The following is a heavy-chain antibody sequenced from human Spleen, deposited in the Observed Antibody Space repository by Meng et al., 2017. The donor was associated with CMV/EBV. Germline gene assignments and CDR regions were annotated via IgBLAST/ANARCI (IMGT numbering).Heavy chain of an antibody. CDR1: GGSISGYY. CDR2: IYYSGST. D-gene: IGHD4-23*01. V-gene: IGHV4-59*01. Sequence: SETLSLTCTVSGGSISGYYWSWIRQPPGKGLEWIGHIYYSGSTNYDPSLESRVSISVDTSKNQFSLKLSSVTAADTAVYYCARDELRGTPDYWGQGTLVTVSS. CDR3: ARDELRGTPDY. J-gene: IGHJ4*02.